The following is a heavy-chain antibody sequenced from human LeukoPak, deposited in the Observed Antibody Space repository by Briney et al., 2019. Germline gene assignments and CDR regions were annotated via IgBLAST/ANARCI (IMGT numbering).Heavy chain of an antibody. CDR2: INWNGGST. Sequence: PGGSLRLSCAASGFTFDDYGLSWVRQAPGKGLEWVSGINWNGGSTGYADSVKGRFTISRDNAKNSLYLQMNSLRAEDTALYYCARASSHYYYYYMDVWGKGTTVTVSS. CDR1: GFTFDDYG. CDR3: ARASSHYYYYYMDV. J-gene: IGHJ6*03. V-gene: IGHV3-20*04.